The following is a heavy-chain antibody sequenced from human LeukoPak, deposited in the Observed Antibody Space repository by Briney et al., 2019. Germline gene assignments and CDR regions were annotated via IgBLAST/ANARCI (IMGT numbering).Heavy chain of an antibody. CDR2: ISGSGGST. V-gene: IGHV3-23*01. Sequence: PGGSLRLSCAASGFTFSSYAMSWVRQAPGKGLEWVSAISGSGGSTYYADSVKGRFTISRDNSKNTLYLQMNSLRAEDTAVYYCAKDTGDYYDSSGYYEAPGAFDIWGQGTMVTVSS. J-gene: IGHJ3*02. D-gene: IGHD3-22*01. CDR3: AKDTGDYYDSSGYYEAPGAFDI. CDR1: GFTFSSYA.